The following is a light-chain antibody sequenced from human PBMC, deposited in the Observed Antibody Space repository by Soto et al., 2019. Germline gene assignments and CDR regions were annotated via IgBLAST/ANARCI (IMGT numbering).Light chain of an antibody. Sequence: EIVLTQSPATLSLSPGERATLSCGASQSVRSSYLAWYQQKPGLAPRLLIYDASSRAIGIPDRFSGSGSGTDFTLTISSLEPEDFAVYYCQQYGSSPSTFGQGTRLDIK. V-gene: IGKV3D-20*01. CDR3: QQYGSSPST. CDR1: QSVRSSY. CDR2: DAS. J-gene: IGKJ5*01.